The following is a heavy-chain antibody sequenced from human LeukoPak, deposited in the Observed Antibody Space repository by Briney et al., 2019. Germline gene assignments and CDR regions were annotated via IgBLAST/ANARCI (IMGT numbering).Heavy chain of an antibody. CDR2: ISGSGGST. J-gene: IGHJ3*02. D-gene: IGHD3-22*01. V-gene: IGHV3-23*01. CDR3: AIPGYYYDSSGTSGAFDI. Sequence: GGSLRLSCAASGFTFDDYAMHWVRQAPGKGLEWVSAISGSGGSTYYADSVKGRFTISRDNSKNTLYLQMNSLRAEDTAVYYCAIPGYYYDSSGTSGAFDIWGQGTMVTVSS. CDR1: GFTFDDYA.